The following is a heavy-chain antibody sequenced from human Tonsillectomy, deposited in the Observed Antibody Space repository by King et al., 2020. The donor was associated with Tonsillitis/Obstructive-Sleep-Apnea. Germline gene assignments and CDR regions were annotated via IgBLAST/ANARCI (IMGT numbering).Heavy chain of an antibody. CDR1: GFTFSSYA. V-gene: IGHV3-30*04. CDR3: ARDGTVIISYYFDY. J-gene: IGHJ4*02. D-gene: IGHD4-17*01. CDR2: ISYDGSNK. Sequence: QLVQSGGGVVQPGRSLRLSCAASGFTFSSYAMHWVRQAPGKGLEWVAVISYDGSNKYYADSVKGRFTISRDNSKNTLYLQMNSLRAEDTAVYYCARDGTVIISYYFDYWGQGPLVTVSS.